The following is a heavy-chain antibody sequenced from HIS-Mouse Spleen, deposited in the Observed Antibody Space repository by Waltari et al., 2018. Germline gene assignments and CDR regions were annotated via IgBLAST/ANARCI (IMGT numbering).Heavy chain of an antibody. J-gene: IGHJ2*01. CDR1: VGSISSISSY. Sequence: QLQLQESGPGLVKPSETLSLTCTVPVGSISSISSYWGWIRQPPGKGLVWIGSIYYSGSTYYNPSLKSRVTISVDTSKNQFSLKLSSVTAADTAVYYCAREIPYSSSWYDWYFDLWGRGTLVTVSS. CDR2: IYYSGST. V-gene: IGHV4-39*07. D-gene: IGHD6-13*01. CDR3: AREIPYSSSWYDWYFDL.